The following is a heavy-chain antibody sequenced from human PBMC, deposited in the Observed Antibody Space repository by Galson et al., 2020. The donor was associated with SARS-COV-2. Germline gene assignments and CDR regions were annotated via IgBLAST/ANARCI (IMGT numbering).Heavy chain of an antibody. Sequence: LSLTCAASGFTFSSYAMHWVRQAPGKGLEWVAVISYDGSNKYYADSVKGRFTISRDNSKNTLYLQMNSLRAEDTAVYYCARDHRYYDSSGYYYDPYYYYYYGMDVWGQGTTVTVSS. CDR2: ISYDGSNK. J-gene: IGHJ6*02. V-gene: IGHV3-30*04. CDR3: ARDHRYYDSSGYYYDPYYYYYYGMDV. D-gene: IGHD3-22*01. CDR1: GFTFSSYA.